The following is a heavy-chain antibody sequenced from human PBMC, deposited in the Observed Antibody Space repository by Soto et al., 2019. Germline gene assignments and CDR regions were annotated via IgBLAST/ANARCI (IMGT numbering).Heavy chain of an antibody. J-gene: IGHJ3*02. CDR3: VKDGSGYDSSAVGAFDI. V-gene: IGHV3-64D*08. CDR1: GFTFSSYA. Sequence: GGSLRLSCSASGFTFSSYAMHWVRQAPGKGLEYVSAISSNGGSTYYADSVKGRFTISRDNSKNTLYLQMSSLRAEDTAVYYCVKDGSGYDSSAVGAFDIWGQGTMVTVSS. D-gene: IGHD3-22*01. CDR2: ISSNGGST.